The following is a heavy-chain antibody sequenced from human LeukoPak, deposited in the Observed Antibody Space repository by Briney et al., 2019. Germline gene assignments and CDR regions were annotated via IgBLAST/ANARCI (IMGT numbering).Heavy chain of an antibody. V-gene: IGHV3-7*01. J-gene: IGHJ5*02. CDR2: IKQNGDET. CDR1: GFTISSFW. D-gene: IGHD4-17*01. CDR3: ARYIVSGDSIFGDWFDP. Sequence: GGPLRLSCAASGFTISSFWMGWVRQAPGKGLEWVANIKQNGDETYYVDSVKGRFSISRDNAKNSLFLQMISLRAEDTAVYYCARYIVSGDSIFGDWFDPWGQGTLVTVSS.